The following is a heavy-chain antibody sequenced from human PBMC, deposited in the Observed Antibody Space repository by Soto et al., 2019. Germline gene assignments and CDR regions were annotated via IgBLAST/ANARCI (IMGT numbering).Heavy chain of an antibody. Sequence: VQLVESGGGLVQPGGSLRLSCAASGFTFSSYEMNWVRQAPGKGLEWVSYISSSGSTIYYADSVKGRFTISRDNAKNSLYLQMNSLRAEDTAVYYCVKCSGGSCYSSDYWGQGTLVTVSS. CDR3: VKCSGGSCYSSDY. D-gene: IGHD2-15*01. CDR2: ISSSGSTI. V-gene: IGHV3-48*03. CDR1: GFTFSSYE. J-gene: IGHJ4*02.